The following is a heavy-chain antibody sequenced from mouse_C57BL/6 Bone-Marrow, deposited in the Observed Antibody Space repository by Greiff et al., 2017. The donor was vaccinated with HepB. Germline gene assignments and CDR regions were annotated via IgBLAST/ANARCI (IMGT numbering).Heavy chain of an antibody. CDR2: ISGGGGNT. V-gene: IGHV5-9*01. Sequence: EVQGVESGGGLVKPGGSLKLSCAASGFTFSSYTMSWVRQTPEKRLEWVATISGGGGNTYYPDSVKGRFTISRDHAKNTLYLQMSSLRSEDTALYYCAGCSKYEAWFAYWGQGTLVTVSA. D-gene: IGHD2-5*01. CDR3: AGCSKYEAWFAY. J-gene: IGHJ3*01. CDR1: GFTFSSYT.